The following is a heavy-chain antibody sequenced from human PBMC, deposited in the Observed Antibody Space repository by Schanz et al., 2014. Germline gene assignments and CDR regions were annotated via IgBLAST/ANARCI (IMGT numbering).Heavy chain of an antibody. D-gene: IGHD5-18*01. J-gene: IGHJ4*02. V-gene: IGHV3-30*18. CDR1: GFSFSDYG. CDR2: ISYHGSER. Sequence: QVQLVESGGGVVQPGRSLRLSCAGSGFSFSDYGMHWVRQAPGRGLEWVAVISYHGSERYYADSVKGRFTISRDNSRNTLYLQMDSLRDEDTAVYYCAKLDGYAYGSMGQEYFDYWGQGTLVAVSS. CDR3: AKLDGYAYGSMGQEYFDY.